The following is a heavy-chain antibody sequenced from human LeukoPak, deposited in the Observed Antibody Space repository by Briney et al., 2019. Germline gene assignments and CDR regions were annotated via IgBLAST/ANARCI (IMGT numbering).Heavy chain of an antibody. D-gene: IGHD6-13*01. CDR1: GGSITSNTYY. CDR3: AMGAGSWYDY. Sequence: PSETLSLTCSVSGGSITSNTYYWGWMRQPPGMGPEWIGSMYHTGSTYYKPSLKSRLTISADTSKNQFSLKLSSVTAADTAVYYCAMGAGSWYDYWGRGTLVTVS. CDR2: MYHTGST. V-gene: IGHV4-39*01. J-gene: IGHJ4*02.